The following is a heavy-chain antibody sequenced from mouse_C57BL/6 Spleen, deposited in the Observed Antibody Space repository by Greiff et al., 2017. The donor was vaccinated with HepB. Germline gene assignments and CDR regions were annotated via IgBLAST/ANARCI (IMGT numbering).Heavy chain of an antibody. V-gene: IGHV1-82*01. J-gene: IGHJ4*01. CDR1: GYAFSSSW. CDR2: IYPGDGDT. CDR3: ARSIYYGSRVPVAMDY. Sequence: VKLQESGPELVKPGASVKISCKASGYAFSSSWMNWVKQRPGKGLEWIGRIYPGDGDTNYNGKFKGKATLTADKSSSTAYMQLSSLTSEDSAVYFCARSIYYGSRVPVAMDYWGQGTSVTVSS. D-gene: IGHD1-1*01.